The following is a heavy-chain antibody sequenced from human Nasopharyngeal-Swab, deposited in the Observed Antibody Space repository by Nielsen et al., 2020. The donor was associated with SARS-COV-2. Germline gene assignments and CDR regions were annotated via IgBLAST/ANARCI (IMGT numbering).Heavy chain of an antibody. D-gene: IGHD3-10*01. J-gene: IGHJ6*02. CDR1: GFTFSNYS. CDR3: ARDGFGEPPYYYYYGMDV. CDR2: ISSSTSYI. V-gene: IGHV3-21*01. Sequence: GGSLRLSCAASGFTFSNYSMHWVRQAPGKGLEWVSSISSSTSYIYYADSVKGRFTISRDNAKNSLYLQMNSLRAEDTAVYYCARDGFGEPPYYYYYGMDVWGQGTTVTVSS.